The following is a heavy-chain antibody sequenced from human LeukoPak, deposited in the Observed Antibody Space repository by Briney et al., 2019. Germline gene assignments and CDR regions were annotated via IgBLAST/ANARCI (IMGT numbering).Heavy chain of an antibody. Sequence: GGSLRLSCVASGFTFSNSAMGCVRQAPRKGLEWVSSITGGGGGAYYADSVKGRFTISRDNSKNTLYLKMDSLRAEDTAVYYCAKMGNYDFLSGYPNWFDPWGQGTLVTVSS. D-gene: IGHD3-3*01. CDR3: AKMGNYDFLSGYPNWFDP. CDR1: GFTFSNSA. J-gene: IGHJ5*02. CDR2: ITGGGGGA. V-gene: IGHV3-23*01.